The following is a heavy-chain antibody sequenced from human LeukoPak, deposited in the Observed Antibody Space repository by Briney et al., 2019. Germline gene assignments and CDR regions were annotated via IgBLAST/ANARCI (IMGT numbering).Heavy chain of an antibody. J-gene: IGHJ4*02. CDR1: GFTFYMYA. CDR3: AKDVTVVPAAHFDY. Sequence: PGGSLTLSCQASGFTFYMYAMSWVRQAPGKGLEWVSAISGSGGSTYYADSVKGRFTISRDNSKNTLYLQMNSLRAEDTAVYYCAKDVTVVPAAHFDYWGQGTLVTVSS. CDR2: ISGSGGST. D-gene: IGHD2-2*01. V-gene: IGHV3-23*01.